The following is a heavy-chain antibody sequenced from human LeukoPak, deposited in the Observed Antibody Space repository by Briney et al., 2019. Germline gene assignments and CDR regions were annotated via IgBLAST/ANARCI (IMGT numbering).Heavy chain of an antibody. J-gene: IGHJ5*02. V-gene: IGHV4-59*01. CDR2: VYYSGST. CDR3: ARYSSGWFP. Sequence: SETLSLTCTVSGGSISSYYWSRIRQPPGKGLEWIGYVYYSGSTNYNPSLKSRVTISVDTSKNQFSLKLSSVTAADTAVYYCARYSSGWFPWGQGTLVTVSS. D-gene: IGHD6-19*01. CDR1: GGSISSYY.